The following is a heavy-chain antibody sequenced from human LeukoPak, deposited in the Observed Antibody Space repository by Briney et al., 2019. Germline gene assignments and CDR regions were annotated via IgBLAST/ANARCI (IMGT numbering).Heavy chain of an antibody. D-gene: IGHD3-16*02. J-gene: IGHJ5*02. Sequence: GGSLRLSCAASGFTFSSYEMNWVRQAPGKGLEWVSYISSSGSTIYYADSVKGRFTISRDNAKNSLYLQMNSLRAEDTAIYYCARAGFLITFGGVISWGQGTLVTVSS. CDR2: ISSSGSTI. CDR3: ARAGFLITFGGVIS. CDR1: GFTFSSYE. V-gene: IGHV3-48*03.